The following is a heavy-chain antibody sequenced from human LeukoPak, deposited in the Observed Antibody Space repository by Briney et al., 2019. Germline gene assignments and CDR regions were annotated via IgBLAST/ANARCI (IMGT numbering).Heavy chain of an antibody. CDR1: GYTFTGYY. CDR2: INPSGGST. Sequence: ASVKVSCKASGYTFTGYYIHWVRQAPGQGLEWMGWINPSGGSTSYAQKFQGRVTMTRDTSTSTVYMELSSLRSEDTAVYYCAREISGLSSSVSRDSGAFDYWGQGTLVTVSS. D-gene: IGHD6-6*01. CDR3: AREISGLSSSVSRDSGAFDY. V-gene: IGHV1-46*01. J-gene: IGHJ4*02.